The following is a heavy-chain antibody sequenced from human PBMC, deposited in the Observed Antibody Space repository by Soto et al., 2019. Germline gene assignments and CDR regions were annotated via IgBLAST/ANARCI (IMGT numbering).Heavy chain of an antibody. J-gene: IGHJ5*02. Sequence: GESLKISCKGSGYRFSSNWISWVRQTPGKGMEWMGKIDPNDSYTKYSPSFQGHVTISVDKSNSTAYLQWTSLKASDTGMYYCPRHGTQCTRTGCYTFWFDPWGQGTLVTVSS. CDR1: GYRFSSNW. CDR2: IDPNDSYT. CDR3: PRHGTQCTRTGCYTFWFDP. V-gene: IGHV5-10-1*01. D-gene: IGHD6-19*01.